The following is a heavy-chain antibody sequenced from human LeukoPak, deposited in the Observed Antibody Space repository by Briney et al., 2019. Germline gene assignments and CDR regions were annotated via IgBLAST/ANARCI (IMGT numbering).Heavy chain of an antibody. D-gene: IGHD3-22*01. CDR2: ISGSGGST. CDR1: GLSFSSYA. V-gene: IGHV3-23*01. J-gene: IGHJ4*02. Sequence: GGSLRLSCATSGLSFSSYAMSWVRQAPGKGLEWVSAISGSGGSTYYADSVKGRFTISRDNSKNTLYLQMNSLRAEDTAVYYCAKAASYYYDSSGYSDYWGQGTLVTVSS. CDR3: AKAASYYYDSSGYSDY.